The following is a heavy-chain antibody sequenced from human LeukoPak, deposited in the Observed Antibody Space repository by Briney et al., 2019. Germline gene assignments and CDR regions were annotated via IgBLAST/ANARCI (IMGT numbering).Heavy chain of an antibody. CDR1: GGSISSYY. D-gene: IGHD4-17*01. Sequence: PSETLSLTCTVSGGSISSYYWSWIRQPPGKGLEWIGYIYYSGSTNYNPSLKSRVTISVDTSKNQFSLKLSSVTAADTAVYYCARVKDYGDYVADYWGQGTLVTVSS. J-gene: IGHJ4*02. V-gene: IGHV4-59*01. CDR2: IYYSGST. CDR3: ARVKDYGDYVADY.